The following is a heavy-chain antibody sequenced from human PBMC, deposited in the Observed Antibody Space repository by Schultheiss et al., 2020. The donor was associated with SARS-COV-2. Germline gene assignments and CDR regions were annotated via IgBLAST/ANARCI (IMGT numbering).Heavy chain of an antibody. Sequence: SETLSLTCAVYGGSFSGYYWSWIRQPPGKGLEWIGEINHSGSTNYNPSLKSRVTISVDTSKNQFSLKLSSVTAADTAVYYCAREATLLVGGPDGLDYWGQGTLVTVSS. CDR2: INHSGST. J-gene: IGHJ4*02. CDR1: GGSFSGYY. V-gene: IGHV4-34*01. D-gene: IGHD2-8*02. CDR3: AREATLLVGGPDGLDY.